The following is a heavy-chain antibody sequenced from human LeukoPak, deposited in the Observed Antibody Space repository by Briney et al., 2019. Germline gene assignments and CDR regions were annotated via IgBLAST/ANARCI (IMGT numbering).Heavy chain of an antibody. CDR2: FYRSGNT. Sequence: SQTLSLTCTVSGGSISSGDYYWSWIRQPPGKGLEWIGCFYRSGNTYYNPSLKSRVTISVDTSKNQFSLKLSSVTAADTAVYYCAREHFDYWGQGALVTVSS. J-gene: IGHJ4*02. CDR3: AREHFDY. V-gene: IGHV4-30-4*08. CDR1: GGSISSGDYY.